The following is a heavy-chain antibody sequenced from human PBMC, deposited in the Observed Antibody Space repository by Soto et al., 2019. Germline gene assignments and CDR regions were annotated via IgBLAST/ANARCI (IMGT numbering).Heavy chain of an antibody. Sequence: QLHLVQSGAVVKKPGASVTVSCSASGYPVTAYYMHWVRQAPGRGLGWMGGINPATGAAKYTQTFQGRVNMTRATATSTVFMEMSGLTSEDTAVFYCARGGGVGVAGSAAFDMWGQGTLVTVSS. D-gene: IGHD3-3*01. CDR3: ARGGGVGVAGSAAFDM. J-gene: IGHJ3*02. CDR1: GYPVTAYY. CDR2: INPATGAA. V-gene: IGHV1-2*02.